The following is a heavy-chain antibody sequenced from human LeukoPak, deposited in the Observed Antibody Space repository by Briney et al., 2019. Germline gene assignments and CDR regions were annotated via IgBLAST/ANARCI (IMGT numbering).Heavy chain of an antibody. CDR1: GFTFSSYA. CDR3: AKAASSSWPSYYYGMDV. V-gene: IGHV3-23*01. D-gene: IGHD6-13*01. Sequence: PGGSLRLSCAASGFTFSSYAMSWVRQAPGKGLEWDSAISGSGGSTYYADSVKGRFTISRDNSKNTLYLQMNSLRAEDTAVYYCAKAASSSWPSYYYGMDVWGQGTTVTVSS. CDR2: ISGSGGST. J-gene: IGHJ6*02.